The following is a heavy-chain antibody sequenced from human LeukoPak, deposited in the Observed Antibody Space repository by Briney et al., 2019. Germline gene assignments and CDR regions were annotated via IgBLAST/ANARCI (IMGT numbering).Heavy chain of an antibody. CDR1: GFTFSSYG. D-gene: IGHD1-14*01. CDR2: IWYDGSNK. CDR3: AKPETRLNQAYGMDV. V-gene: IGHV3-30*02. Sequence: PGGSLRLSCAASGFTFSSYGMHWVRQAPGKGLEWVAVIWYDGSNKYYADSVKGRFTISRDNSKNTLYLQMNSLRAEDTAVYYCAKPETRLNQAYGMDVWGQGTTVTVSS. J-gene: IGHJ6*02.